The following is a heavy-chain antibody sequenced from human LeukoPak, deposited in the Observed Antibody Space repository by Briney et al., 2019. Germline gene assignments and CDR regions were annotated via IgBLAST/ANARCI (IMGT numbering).Heavy chain of an antibody. CDR2: IRSKANSYAT. Sequence: GGSLRLSCAASGFTFSGSAMHWVRQASGKGLEWVGRIRSKANSYATAYAASVKGRFTISRDDSKNTAYLQMNSLKTGDTAVYYCTRREVGATVDYWGQGTLVTVSS. CDR1: GFTFSGSA. D-gene: IGHD1-26*01. CDR3: TRREVGATVDY. V-gene: IGHV3-73*01. J-gene: IGHJ4*02.